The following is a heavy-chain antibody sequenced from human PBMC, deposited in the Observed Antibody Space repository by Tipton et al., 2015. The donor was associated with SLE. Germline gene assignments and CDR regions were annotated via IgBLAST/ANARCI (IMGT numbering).Heavy chain of an antibody. Sequence: TLSLTCTVSGGSISSSSYYWGWIRQPPGKGLEWIGSIYYSGSTYYNPSLKSRVTISVDTSKNQFSPKLSSVTAADTAVYYCARDNYDFWSGPHAAFDIWGQGTMVTVSS. CDR2: IYYSGST. CDR1: GGSISSSSYY. V-gene: IGHV4-39*07. D-gene: IGHD3-3*01. CDR3: ARDNYDFWSGPHAAFDI. J-gene: IGHJ3*02.